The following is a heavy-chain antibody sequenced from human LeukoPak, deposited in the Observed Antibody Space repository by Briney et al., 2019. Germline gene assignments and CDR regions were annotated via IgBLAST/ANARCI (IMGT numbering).Heavy chain of an antibody. J-gene: IGHJ4*02. D-gene: IGHD3-22*01. V-gene: IGHV1-2*02. Sequence: GASVKVSCKASGYTFTGYYMHWVRQAPGQGLEWMGWINPNSGGTNYAQKFQGRVTMTRDTSISTAYMELSRLRSDDTAVYYCERVKGYNYDRSGYYDFDYWGQGTLVTVSS. CDR1: GYTFTGYY. CDR2: INPNSGGT. CDR3: ERVKGYNYDRSGYYDFDY.